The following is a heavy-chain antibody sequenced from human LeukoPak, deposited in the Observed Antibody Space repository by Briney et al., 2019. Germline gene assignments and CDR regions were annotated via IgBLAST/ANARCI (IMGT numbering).Heavy chain of an antibody. CDR3: ARGRDIVVVPATKAFDI. Sequence: SETLSLTCTVSGGSISSGSYYWRWIRQPAGKGLEWIGRIYTSGSTNYNPSLKSRVTISVDTSKNQFSLKLSSVTAADTAAYLSARGRDIVVVPATKAFDIWGQGTMVTVSS. CDR1: GGSISSGSYY. V-gene: IGHV4-61*02. CDR2: IYTSGST. D-gene: IGHD2-2*01. J-gene: IGHJ3*02.